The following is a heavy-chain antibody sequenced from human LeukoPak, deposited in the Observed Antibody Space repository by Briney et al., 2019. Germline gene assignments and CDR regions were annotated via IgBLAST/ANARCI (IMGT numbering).Heavy chain of an antibody. CDR2: IHSVGNRI. D-gene: IGHD1-14*01. CDR1: GFTFSNYC. Sequence: PGESLTLSCAGSGFTFSNYCIQWVRQVPEKVRLLVSRIHSVGNRIVYADSLKGRFTISTDIAKNTLYLQMNSVTAEHTAVYCCVAESENRSGGDYWGQGTLVTVSS. J-gene: IGHJ4*02. CDR3: VAESENRSGGDY. V-gene: IGHV3-74*01.